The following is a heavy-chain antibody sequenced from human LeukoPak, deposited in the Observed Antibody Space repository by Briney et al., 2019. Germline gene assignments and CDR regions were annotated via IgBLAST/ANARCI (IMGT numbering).Heavy chain of an antibody. CDR1: GDSINSYY. J-gene: IGHJ5*02. CDR3: ARGQLRFDP. CDR2: IYSSGST. V-gene: IGHV4-4*07. D-gene: IGHD4-23*01. Sequence: KASETLSLTCTVSGDSINSYYWTWIRQPAGKGLEWIGRIYSSGSTNYNPSLRSRVTMSVDTSKNLFSLKLSSVTAADTAVYYCARGQLRFDPWGQGTLVTVSS.